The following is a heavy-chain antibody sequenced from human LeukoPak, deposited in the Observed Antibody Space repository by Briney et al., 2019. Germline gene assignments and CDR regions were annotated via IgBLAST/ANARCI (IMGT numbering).Heavy chain of an antibody. Sequence: GASVKVSCKASGYTVTSYYMHWVRQAPGQGLEGMGIINPSGGSTSYAQKFQGRGTMTRDTATSTGYMELSSLRSEDTAVYYCTRGTYYDFWSGXYYYXYGMDVWGQGPTVTVSS. J-gene: IGHJ6*02. CDR3: TRGTYYDFWSGXYYYXYGMDV. CDR2: INPSGGST. CDR1: GYTVTSYY. D-gene: IGHD3-3*01. V-gene: IGHV1-46*01.